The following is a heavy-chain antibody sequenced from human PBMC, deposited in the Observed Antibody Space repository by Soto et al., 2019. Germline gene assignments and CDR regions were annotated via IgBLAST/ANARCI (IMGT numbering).Heavy chain of an antibody. Sequence: QVQLVESGGGVAQPGRSLRLSCAASGFSFSSYGMHWVLQAPGKGLEWVAVIPYDGTNKYYGDSVKGRFTISRDNSKNTLYLQMNSLRPEDTAIYYCARDSLPYSIQRHWFDPWGQGTLVFVSS. CDR2: IPYDGTNK. CDR1: GFSFSSYG. J-gene: IGHJ5*02. D-gene: IGHD6-13*01. V-gene: IGHV3-30*03. CDR3: ARDSLPYSIQRHWFDP.